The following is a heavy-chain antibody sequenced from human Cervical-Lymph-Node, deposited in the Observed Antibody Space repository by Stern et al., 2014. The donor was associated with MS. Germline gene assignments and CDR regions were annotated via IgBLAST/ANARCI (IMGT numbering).Heavy chain of an antibody. J-gene: IGHJ4*02. D-gene: IGHD2-2*01. CDR2: IYYNGST. CDR3: AGGGDCSSTSCYLQGASYFDY. V-gene: IGHV4-59*01. CDR1: GGSLRSYY. Sequence: VQLPEAGPGPVKPSENPSLTRTVSGGSLRSYYWGWIPPPPGEGLEWIGDIYYNGSTNYNPSRKSRVTISVDTSKNQFSLKLSSVTAADTAVYYCAGGGDCSSTSCYLQGASYFDYWGQGTLVTVSS.